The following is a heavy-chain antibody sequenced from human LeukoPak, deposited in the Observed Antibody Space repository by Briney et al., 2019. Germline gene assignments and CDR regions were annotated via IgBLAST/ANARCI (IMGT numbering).Heavy chain of an antibody. CDR2: IFPGDSDT. CDR3: ASRQITIFGVVSHGFDV. CDR1: GYSFTSYW. J-gene: IGHJ3*01. D-gene: IGHD3-3*01. Sequence: GESLKISCKGSGYSFTSYWIGWVRQMPGKGLEWMGIIFPGDSDTRYSPSFQGQVTISADKSINTAYLQWSSLKVSDNATYYCASRQITIFGVVSHGFDVWGQGTMVTVSS. V-gene: IGHV5-51*01.